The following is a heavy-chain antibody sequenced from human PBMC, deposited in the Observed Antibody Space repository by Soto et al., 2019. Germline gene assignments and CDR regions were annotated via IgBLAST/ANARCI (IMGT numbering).Heavy chain of an antibody. CDR1: GGSFSGYY. CDR3: ARAGELPTKPYAFDI. Sequence: SETLSLTCAVYGGSFSGYYWSWIRQPPGKGLEWIGEINHSGSTNYNPSLKSRVTISVDTSKNQFSLKLSSVTAADTAVYYCARAGELPTKPYAFDIWGQGTMVTVSS. CDR2: INHSGST. V-gene: IGHV4-34*01. D-gene: IGHD1-26*01. J-gene: IGHJ3*02.